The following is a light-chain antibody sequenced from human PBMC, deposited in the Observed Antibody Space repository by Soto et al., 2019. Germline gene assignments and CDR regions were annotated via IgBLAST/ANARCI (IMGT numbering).Light chain of an antibody. CDR3: QQYGTT. J-gene: IGKJ4*01. CDR2: GAS. V-gene: IGKV3-20*01. Sequence: SVLTQSPGTLSLSPGERATLSCRASQSVSSSSLAWYQQKPGQAPRLLIYGASSRATAIPDRFSGSGSGTDFTLTISRLEPEDFAVYYCQQYGTTFGGGTKVDIK. CDR1: QSVSSSS.